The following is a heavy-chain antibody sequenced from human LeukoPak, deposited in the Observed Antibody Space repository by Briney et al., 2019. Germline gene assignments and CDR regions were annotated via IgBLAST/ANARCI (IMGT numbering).Heavy chain of an antibody. CDR1: GGSISSYY. CDR3: ARGVVVPAALNYYFDY. D-gene: IGHD2-2*01. CDR2: IYYSGST. J-gene: IGHJ4*02. V-gene: IGHV4-59*01. Sequence: PSETLSLTCTVSGGSISSYYWSWIRHPPGKGLEWIGYIYYSGSTNYNPSLKSRVTISVDTSKNQFSLKLSSVTAADTAVYYCARGVVVPAALNYYFDYWGQGTLVTVSS.